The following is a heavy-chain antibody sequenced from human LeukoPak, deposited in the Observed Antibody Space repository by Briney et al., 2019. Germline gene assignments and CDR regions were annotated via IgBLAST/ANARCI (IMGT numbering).Heavy chain of an antibody. Sequence: PGRSLRLSCAASGFTFSSSWMNWVRQAPGKGLEWVANINPDGSQKRFVDSVMGRFTMSRDNAKTSLSLQMTSLRVADTAVFYCAAWTDRGYNFWGQGTLVTVSS. CDR1: GFTFSSSW. D-gene: IGHD5-24*01. V-gene: IGHV3-7*01. CDR3: AAWTDRGYNF. CDR2: INPDGSQK. J-gene: IGHJ4*02.